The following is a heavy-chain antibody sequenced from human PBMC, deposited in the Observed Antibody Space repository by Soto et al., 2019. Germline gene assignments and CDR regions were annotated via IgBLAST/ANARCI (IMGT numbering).Heavy chain of an antibody. CDR3: ARRYCSSTSCYNWFDP. Sequence: SVKISCKASGCTFSSYTISWVRQAPGQGLEWMGRIIPILGIANYAQKFQGRVTITADKSTSTAYMKLSSVTAADTAVYCCARRYCSSTSCYNWFDPWGQGTLVTVSS. CDR2: IIPILGIA. V-gene: IGHV1-69*02. D-gene: IGHD2-2*01. CDR1: GCTFSSYT. J-gene: IGHJ5*02.